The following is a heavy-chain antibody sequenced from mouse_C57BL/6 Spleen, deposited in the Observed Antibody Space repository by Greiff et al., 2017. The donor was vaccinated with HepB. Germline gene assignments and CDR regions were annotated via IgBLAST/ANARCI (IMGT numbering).Heavy chain of an antibody. CDR3: ARRGDGYRAMDY. CDR2: IYPSDSET. J-gene: IGHJ4*01. V-gene: IGHV1-61*01. D-gene: IGHD2-3*01. Sequence: VQLQQPGAELVRPGSSVKLSCKASGYTFTSYWMDWVKQRPGQGLEWIGNIYPSDSETHYNQKFKDKATLTVDKSSSTAYMQLSSLTSEDSAVYYCARRGDGYRAMDYWGQGTSVTVSS. CDR1: GYTFTSYW.